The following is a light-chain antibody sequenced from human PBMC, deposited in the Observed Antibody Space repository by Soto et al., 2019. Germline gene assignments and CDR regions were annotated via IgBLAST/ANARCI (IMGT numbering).Light chain of an antibody. J-gene: IGLJ2*01. CDR2: DVS. CDR3: SSYTSSSRV. V-gene: IGLV2-14*01. CDR1: SSDVGGYNY. Sequence: QSVLTQPASVSGSPGQSITISCIGTSSDVGGYNYVSWYQQHPGKAPKLMIYDVSNRLSGVSNRFSGSKSGNTASLTISGLQAEDEADYYCSSYTSSSRVFGGGTKLTVL.